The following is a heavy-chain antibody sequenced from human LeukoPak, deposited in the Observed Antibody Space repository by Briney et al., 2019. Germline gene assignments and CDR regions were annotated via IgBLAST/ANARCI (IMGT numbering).Heavy chain of an antibody. V-gene: IGHV4-59*01. CDR3: ARLENYYYYMDV. CDR2: IYYSGST. J-gene: IGHJ6*03. D-gene: IGHD1-1*01. Sequence: SVTLSLTCTVSGGSISSYYWSWIRQPPGKGLEWIGYIYYSGSTNYNPSLKSRVTISVDTSKNQFSLKLSSVTAADTAVYYCARLENYYYYMDVWGKGTTVTISS. CDR1: GGSISSYY.